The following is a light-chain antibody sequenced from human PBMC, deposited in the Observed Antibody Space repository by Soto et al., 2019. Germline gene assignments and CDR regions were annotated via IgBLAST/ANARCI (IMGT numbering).Light chain of an antibody. CDR2: NNN. CDR3: AAWDDSLNGYV. CDR1: SSNIGRNT. Sequence: QSALTQPPSASGTPGQRVTISCSGSSSNIGRNTVNWYHQFPGTAPKLLIYNNNQRPSGVPDRFSGSKSGTSASLAISGLQSEDEADYYCAAWDDSLNGYVFGTGTKLTVL. V-gene: IGLV1-44*01. J-gene: IGLJ1*01.